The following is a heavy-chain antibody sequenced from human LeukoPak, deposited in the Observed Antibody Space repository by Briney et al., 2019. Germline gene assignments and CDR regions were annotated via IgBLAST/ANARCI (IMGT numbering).Heavy chain of an antibody. CDR3: ARDPMVRGEVSGEYFDY. Sequence: SETLSLTCTVSGGSISSSSYYWGWIRQPPGKGLEWIGSIYYSGSTYYNPSLKSRVTISVDTSKNQFSLKLSSVTAADTAVYYCARDPMVRGEVSGEYFDYWGQGTLVTVSS. J-gene: IGHJ4*02. CDR1: GGSISSSSYY. D-gene: IGHD3-10*01. CDR2: IYYSGST. V-gene: IGHV4-39*07.